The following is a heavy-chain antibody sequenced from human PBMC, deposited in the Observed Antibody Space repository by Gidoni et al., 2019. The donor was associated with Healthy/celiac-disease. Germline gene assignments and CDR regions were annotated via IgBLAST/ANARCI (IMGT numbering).Heavy chain of an antibody. J-gene: IGHJ6*02. CDR3: AREGIAAAGTIHYYGMDV. V-gene: IGHV3-21*01. CDR1: GFTFSSYS. D-gene: IGHD6-13*01. CDR2: ISSSSSYI. Sequence: EVQLVESGGGLVKPGGSLRLSCAASGFTFSSYSMNWVRQAPGKGLEWVSSISSSSSYIYYADSVKGRFTISRDNAKNSLYLQMNSLRAEDTAVYYCAREGIAAAGTIHYYGMDVWGQGTTVTVSS.